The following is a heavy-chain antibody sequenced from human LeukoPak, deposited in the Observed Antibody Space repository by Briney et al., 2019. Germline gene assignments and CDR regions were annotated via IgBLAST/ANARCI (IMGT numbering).Heavy chain of an antibody. CDR2: ISGSGGTT. CDR3: AKDRATGYGDYVYDY. V-gene: IGHV3-23*01. J-gene: IGHJ4*02. Sequence: GGSLRLSCAASGFTFSRYAMSWVRQAPGKGLEWVSGISGSGGTTDYADSVKGRFTISRDNSKNTLYLQMNSLRAEDTAVYYCAKDRATGYGDYVYDYWGQGTLVTVSS. CDR1: GFTFSRYA. D-gene: IGHD4-17*01.